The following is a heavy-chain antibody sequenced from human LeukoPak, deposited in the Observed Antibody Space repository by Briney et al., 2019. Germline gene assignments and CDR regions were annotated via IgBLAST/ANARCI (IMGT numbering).Heavy chain of an antibody. Sequence: ASVKVSCKASGYTFTSYAMHWVRQAPGQRLEWMGWSNAGNGNTKYSQEFQGRVTITRDTSASTAYMELSSLRSEDTAVYYCARALSSLGVFWSGYYPSNYYYMDVWGKGTTVTVSS. V-gene: IGHV1-3*02. J-gene: IGHJ6*03. CDR3: ARALSSLGVFWSGYYPSNYYYMDV. CDR1: GYTFTSYA. CDR2: SNAGNGNT. D-gene: IGHD3-3*01.